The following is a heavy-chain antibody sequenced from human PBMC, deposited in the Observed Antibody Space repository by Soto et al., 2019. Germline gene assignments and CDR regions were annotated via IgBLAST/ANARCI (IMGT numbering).Heavy chain of an antibody. J-gene: IGHJ4*02. Sequence: VQLWDSGGGLVQPGGSLRLSCAASGFSFSSSAMSWVRQAPGKRLEWVSTFRESGGTTHYADPVKGRFTISRDTSYNILFLEMNSLRAEATAIYYCTKDSHWSISSPTRDYWCQGTLVTFSS. D-gene: IGHD6-6*01. CDR3: TKDSHWSISSPTRDY. CDR1: GFSFSSSA. CDR2: FRESGGTT. V-gene: IGHV3-23*01.